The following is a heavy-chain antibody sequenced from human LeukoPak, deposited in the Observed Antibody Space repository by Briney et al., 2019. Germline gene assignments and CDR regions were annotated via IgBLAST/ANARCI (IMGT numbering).Heavy chain of an antibody. CDR2: INPNSGGT. J-gene: IGHJ4*02. Sequence: ASVKVSCKASGYTFTGYYMHWVRQALGQGLEWMGWINPNSGGTNYAQKFQGRVTMTRDTSISTAYMELSRLRSDDTAVYYCARDTWYGSGSYLYWGQGTLVTVSS. D-gene: IGHD3-10*01. CDR3: ARDTWYGSGSYLY. V-gene: IGHV1-2*02. CDR1: GYTFTGYY.